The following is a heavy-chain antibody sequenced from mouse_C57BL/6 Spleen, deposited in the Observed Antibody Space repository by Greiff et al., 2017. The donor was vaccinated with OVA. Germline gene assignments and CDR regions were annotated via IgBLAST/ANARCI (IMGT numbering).Heavy chain of an antibody. CDR2: INPNNGGT. V-gene: IGHV1-26*01. D-gene: IGHD1-1*01. J-gene: IGHJ2*01. CDR1: GYTFTDYY. Sequence: EVQLQQSGPELVKPGASVKISCKASGYTFTDYYMNWVKQSHGKSLEWIGDINPNNGGTSYNQKFKGKATLTVDKSSSTAYMELRSLTSEDSAVYYCARRGADYGSSWGDFDYWGQGTTLTVSS. CDR3: ARRGADYGSSWGDFDY.